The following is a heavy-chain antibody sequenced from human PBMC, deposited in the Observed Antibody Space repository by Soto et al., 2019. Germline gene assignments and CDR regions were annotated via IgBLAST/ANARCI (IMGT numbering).Heavy chain of an antibody. J-gene: IGHJ4*02. V-gene: IGHV1-69*06. CDR2: IIPIFGTA. CDR1: GGTFSSYA. D-gene: IGHD3-22*01. Sequence: SVKVSCKASGGTFSSYAISWVRQAPGQGLEWMGGIIPIFGTANYAQKFQGRVTITADKSTSTAYMELSSLRSEDTAVCYCAVHYYDSSGYYDDLFDYWGQGTLVTVSS. CDR3: AVHYYDSSGYYDDLFDY.